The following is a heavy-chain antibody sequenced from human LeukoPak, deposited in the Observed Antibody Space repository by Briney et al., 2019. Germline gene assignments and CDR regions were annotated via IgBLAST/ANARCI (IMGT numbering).Heavy chain of an antibody. CDR1: GFTFSSYG. J-gene: IGHJ4*02. CDR2: MRYDGSNK. V-gene: IGHV3-30*02. D-gene: IGHD2-2*01. Sequence: PGGSLRLSCAASGFTFSSYGMHWVRQAPGKGLEWVAFMRYDGSNKYYADSVKGRFTISRDNSKNTLYLQMKSLRAEDTAVYYCAKVSSDIVVVPAASSFDYWGQGTLVTVSS. CDR3: AKVSSDIVVVPAASSFDY.